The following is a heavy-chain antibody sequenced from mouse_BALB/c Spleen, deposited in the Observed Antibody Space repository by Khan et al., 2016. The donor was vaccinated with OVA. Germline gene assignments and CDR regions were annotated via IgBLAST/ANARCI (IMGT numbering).Heavy chain of an antibody. D-gene: IGHD1-2*01. Sequence: QVQLKQSGPGLVAPSQSLSITCTVSGFSLTGYGVNWVRQPPGKDLEWLGMIWSDGSTDYNSALKSRLSINKGNSKSQVFLKMNSLQTDDTARYFCARELRLGGFAYWGQGTLVTVST. CDR2: IWSDGST. J-gene: IGHJ3*01. CDR1: GFSLTGYG. CDR3: ARELRLGGFAY. V-gene: IGHV2-6-7*01.